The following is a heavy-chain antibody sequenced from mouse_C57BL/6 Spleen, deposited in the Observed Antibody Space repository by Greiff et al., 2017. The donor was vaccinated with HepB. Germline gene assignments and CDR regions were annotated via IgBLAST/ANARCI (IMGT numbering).Heavy chain of an antibody. CDR2: IDPETGGT. D-gene: IGHD1-1*01. CDR1: GYTFTDYE. J-gene: IGHJ2*01. CDR3: TRGDHYGRLDR. Sequence: QVQLQQSGAELGRPGASVTLSCKASGYTFTDYEMHGVKQTPVHGLEWIGAIDPETGGTAYNQKFKGKAILTADKSSSTAYLELRRLTSEDSAVYYCTRGDHYGRLDRWGQGTPLTVSP. V-gene: IGHV1-15*01.